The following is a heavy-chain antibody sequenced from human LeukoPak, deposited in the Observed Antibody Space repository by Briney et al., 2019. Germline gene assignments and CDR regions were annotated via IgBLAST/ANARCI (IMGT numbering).Heavy chain of an antibody. Sequence: GGSLRLSCAASGFTFSSYEMNWVRQAPGKGLEWVSYISSSGSTIYYADSVKGRFTISRGNAENSLYLQMNSLRAEDTAVYYCARNSGSYYPYWGQGTLVTVSS. CDR1: GFTFSSYE. J-gene: IGHJ4*02. V-gene: IGHV3-48*03. D-gene: IGHD1-26*01. CDR3: ARNSGSYYPY. CDR2: ISSSGSTI.